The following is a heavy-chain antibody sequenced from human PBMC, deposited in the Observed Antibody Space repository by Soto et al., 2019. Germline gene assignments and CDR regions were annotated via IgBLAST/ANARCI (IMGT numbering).Heavy chain of an antibody. CDR2: ISLYNCNT. CDR3: PIYHLESFRFHY. V-gene: IGHV1-18*04. CDR1: DFSFTSHG. Sequence: QIHLVQSGPEVKKPGASMKVSCKAYDFSFTSHGISWVRQAPGQGLEWMGWISLYNCNTNDAQQFQGRVTMTTETSTSTAYMELRSLRSDDTAMYFCPIYHLESFRFHYWVEGTLVTVSS. J-gene: IGHJ4*02. D-gene: IGHD2-2*01.